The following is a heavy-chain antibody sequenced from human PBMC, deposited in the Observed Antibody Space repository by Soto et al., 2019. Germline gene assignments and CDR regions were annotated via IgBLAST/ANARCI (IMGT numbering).Heavy chain of an antibody. CDR3: TRDLTGYAMAV. CDR2: IDKVGKTI. V-gene: IGHV3-48*03. D-gene: IGHD2-2*01. CDR1: GFIFSNHA. Sequence: GESLKISCAASGFIFSNHAMNWVRQAPGKGLEWVSYIDKVGKTIYYADSVKGRFTISRDNAKNSLNLQMNSLRAEDTAVYYCTRDLTGYAMAVWGQGTTVPVSS. J-gene: IGHJ6*02.